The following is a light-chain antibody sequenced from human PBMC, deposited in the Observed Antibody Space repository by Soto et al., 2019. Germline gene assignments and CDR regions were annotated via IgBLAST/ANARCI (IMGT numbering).Light chain of an antibody. CDR2: GAS. CDR3: QQYNSWPIT. V-gene: IGKV3D-15*01. Sequence: MTLSPATVSVSPGERATLSCRASRSVTSNFAWYQQKPGQAPRRVIYGASTWGTGVPPRFTGSGSGTEFTLTISSLQSEDFAVYYCQQYNSWPITFGQGTRLEIK. CDR1: RSVTSN. J-gene: IGKJ5*01.